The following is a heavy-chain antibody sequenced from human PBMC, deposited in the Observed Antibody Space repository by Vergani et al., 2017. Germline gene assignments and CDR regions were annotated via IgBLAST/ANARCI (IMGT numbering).Heavy chain of an antibody. V-gene: IGHV3-7*01. D-gene: IGHD6-13*01. Sequence: EVQLVESGGGLVQPGGSLRLSCAASGFTFSSYWMSWVRQAPGKGLEWVANIKKDGSEKYYVDSVKGRFTISRDNAKNSLYLQMNSLRAEDTAVYYCARRYSSSWLNDAFDIWGQGTLVTVSS. J-gene: IGHJ3*02. CDR1: GFTFSSYW. CDR2: IKKDGSEK. CDR3: ARRYSSSWLNDAFDI.